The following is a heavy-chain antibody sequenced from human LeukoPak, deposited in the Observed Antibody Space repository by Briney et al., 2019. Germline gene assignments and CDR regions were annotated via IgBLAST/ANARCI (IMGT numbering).Heavy chain of an antibody. Sequence: PSQTLSLTCTVSGGSISSGSYYWSSIRQPAGKGLEWVGRLYTSGSTDYNPSLKSRVTISVDTSKNQFSLKLTSVTAADTAMYYCTRGVAAFDIWGQGTMVIVSS. J-gene: IGHJ3*02. CDR1: GGSISSGSYY. CDR3: TRGVAAFDI. V-gene: IGHV4-61*02. CDR2: LYTSGST.